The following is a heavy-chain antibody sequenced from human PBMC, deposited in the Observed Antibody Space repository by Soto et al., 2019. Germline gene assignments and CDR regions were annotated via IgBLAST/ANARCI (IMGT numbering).Heavy chain of an antibody. Sequence: GASVKVSCKASGYTFTGYYMRWVRQAPGQRLEWMGWINPNSGGTNYAQKFQGWVTMTRDTSISTAYMELSRLRSDDTAVYYCARGDCSGGSCYFEFDYWGQGTLVTVSS. CDR2: INPNSGGT. D-gene: IGHD2-15*01. J-gene: IGHJ4*02. CDR3: ARGDCSGGSCYFEFDY. V-gene: IGHV1-2*04. CDR1: GYTFTGYY.